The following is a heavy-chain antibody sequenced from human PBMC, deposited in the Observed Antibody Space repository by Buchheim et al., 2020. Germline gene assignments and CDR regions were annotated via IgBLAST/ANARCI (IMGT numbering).Heavy chain of an antibody. CDR2: ISGSGGST. J-gene: IGHJ6*02. V-gene: IGHV3-23*01. D-gene: IGHD1-26*01. CDR3: AKDRVGANLYYYYYGMDV. CDR1: GFTFSSYA. Sequence: EVQLLESGGGLVQPGGSLRLSCAASGFTFSSYAMSWVRQAPGKGLEWVSAISGSGGSTYYADSVKGRFTISSDNSKNTLYLQMNSLRAEDTAVYYCAKDRVGANLYYYYYGMDVWGQGTT.